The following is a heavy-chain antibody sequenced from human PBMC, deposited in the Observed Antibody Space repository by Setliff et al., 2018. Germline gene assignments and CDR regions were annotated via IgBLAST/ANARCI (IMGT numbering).Heavy chain of an antibody. CDR2: INPNSGGT. CDR3: ARSRLYGGWFDP. D-gene: IGHD4-17*01. Sequence: ASVKVSCKASGYTFTGYFIHWVRQAPGQGLEWMGWINPNSGGTNYAQKFQGRVTMTRNTSISTAYMELSRLRSDDTAVYSCARSRLYGGWFDPWGQGTLVTVSS. J-gene: IGHJ5*02. V-gene: IGHV1-2*02. CDR1: GYTFTGYF.